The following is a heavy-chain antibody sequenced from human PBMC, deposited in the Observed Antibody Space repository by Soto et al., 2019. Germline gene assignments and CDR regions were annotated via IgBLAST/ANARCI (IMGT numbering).Heavy chain of an antibody. Sequence: SETLSLTCTVSGRPVSSGGYYWTGIRQLPGKGLEWIGYIYHIGSPSYNPSLKSRLSMSLDTSKNQFSLNLTSVTAADTAIYYCVRDTALDSSVHWFAPWRQGTLVTVSS. CDR3: VRDTALDSSVHWFAP. CDR1: GRPVSSGGYY. J-gene: IGHJ5*02. CDR2: IYHIGSP. D-gene: IGHD6-19*01. V-gene: IGHV4-31*03.